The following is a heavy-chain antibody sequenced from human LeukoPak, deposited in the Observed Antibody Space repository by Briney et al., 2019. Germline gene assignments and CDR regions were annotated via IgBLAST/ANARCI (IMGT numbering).Heavy chain of an antibody. CDR1: DDSISSTTYY. Sequence: PSETLSLTSTVSDDSISSTTYYWGWSRQPPGKGLEWIGSISYSGSTYYNPSLKSRVTISVDTSKNQFSLKLSSVTAADTAVYYCARHLSHFRGGDDAFDIWGQGTMVTVSS. CDR2: ISYSGST. J-gene: IGHJ3*02. D-gene: IGHD3-10*01. V-gene: IGHV4-39*07. CDR3: ARHLSHFRGGDDAFDI.